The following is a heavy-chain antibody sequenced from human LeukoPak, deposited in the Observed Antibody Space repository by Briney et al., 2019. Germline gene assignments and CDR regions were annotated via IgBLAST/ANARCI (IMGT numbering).Heavy chain of an antibody. CDR1: GFTFSSHW. Sequence: GSLRLSCAASGFTFSSHWMHWVRQAPGKGLVWVSRINSDGSTTSYADSVKGRFTISRDNAKNTVYLQMTSLRTGDTAVYYCARDILYRDTDWGQGTLVTVSS. CDR3: ARDILYRDTD. CDR2: INSDGSTT. D-gene: IGHD2/OR15-2a*01. J-gene: IGHJ4*02. V-gene: IGHV3-74*01.